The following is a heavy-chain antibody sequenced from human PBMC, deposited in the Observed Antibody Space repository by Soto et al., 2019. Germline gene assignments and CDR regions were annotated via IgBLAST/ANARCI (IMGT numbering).Heavy chain of an antibody. D-gene: IGHD6-19*01. CDR1: GYTFTSYA. CDR2: INAGNGNT. CDR3: ARVSGWYYFDY. V-gene: IGHV1-3*01. Sequence: QVQLVQSGAEVKKPGASVKVSCKASGYTFTSYAMHWVRQAPGQRLEGMGWINAGNGNTKYSQKLQGRVTITRDTSASTAYMELSSLRSEDTAVYYCARVSGWYYFDYWGQGTLVTVSS. J-gene: IGHJ4*02.